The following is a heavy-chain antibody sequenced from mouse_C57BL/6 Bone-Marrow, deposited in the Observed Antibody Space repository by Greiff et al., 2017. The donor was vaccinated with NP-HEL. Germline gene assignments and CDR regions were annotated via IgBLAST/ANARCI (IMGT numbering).Heavy chain of an antibody. D-gene: IGHD1-1*01. J-gene: IGHJ1*03. CDR1: GFTFSDYG. V-gene: IGHV5-17*01. CDR2: ISSGSSTI. CDR3: ARPDYYMYFDV. Sequence: EVKLMESGGGLVKPGGSLKLSCAASGFTFSDYGMHWVRQAPEKGLEWVAYISSGSSTIYYADTVKGRVTIASDNAKNTLFLHMTSLRSEDTAMYYCARPDYYMYFDVWGTGTTVTVSS.